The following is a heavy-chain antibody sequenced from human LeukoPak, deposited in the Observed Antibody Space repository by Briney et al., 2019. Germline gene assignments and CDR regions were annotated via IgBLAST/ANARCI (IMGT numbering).Heavy chain of an antibody. Sequence: PGGSLRLSCEASGLTFSNTWMTWVRRAPGKGLEWVGRIFRNSDTMETEYAIPVKGRFTISRDDSKNTMFLQMNSLTTEDTAVYYCGACMFGFGGDFWGQGIPVTVSS. CDR3: GACMFGFGGDF. CDR2: IFRNSDTMET. V-gene: IGHV3-15*01. J-gene: IGHJ4*02. CDR1: GLTFSNTW. D-gene: IGHD3-3*02.